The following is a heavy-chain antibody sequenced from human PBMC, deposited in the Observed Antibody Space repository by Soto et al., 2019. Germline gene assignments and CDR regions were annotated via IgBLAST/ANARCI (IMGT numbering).Heavy chain of an antibody. CDR2: INHSGRV. Sequence: SETLSLTCAVYGGSFSGHSWTWIRQSPGKGLEWIGDINHSGRVNYSPSLKSRVTISLDTSKNQFSLTLSAVTAADTAMYYCSTRAYDTNGYYRFGPWGQGPLVTVSS. V-gene: IGHV4-34*01. CDR1: GGSFSGHS. J-gene: IGHJ5*01. D-gene: IGHD3-22*01. CDR3: STRAYDTNGYYRFGP.